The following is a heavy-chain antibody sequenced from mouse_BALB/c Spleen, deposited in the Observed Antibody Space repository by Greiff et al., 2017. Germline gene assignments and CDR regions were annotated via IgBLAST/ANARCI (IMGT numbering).Heavy chain of an antibody. CDR1: GFTFSSFG. Sequence: EVMLVESGGGLVQPGGSRKLSCAASGFTFSSFGMHWVRQAPEKGLEWVAYISSGSSTIYYADTVKGRFTISRDNPKNTLFLQMTSLRSEDTAMYYCARRASYYGSSLYFDVWGAGTTVTVSS. D-gene: IGHD1-1*01. CDR3: ARRASYYGSSLYFDV. CDR2: ISSGSSTI. V-gene: IGHV5-17*02. J-gene: IGHJ1*01.